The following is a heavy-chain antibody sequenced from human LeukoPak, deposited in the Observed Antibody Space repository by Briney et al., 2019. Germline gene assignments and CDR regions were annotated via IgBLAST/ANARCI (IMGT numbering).Heavy chain of an antibody. Sequence: PSETLSLTCTVSGGSISSSSYYWGWIRQPPGKGLEWIGSIYYSGSTYYNPSLKSRVTISVDTSKNQFSLKLSSVTAADTAVYYCARDPVVPATSMQFGWYFDLWGRGTLVTVSS. V-gene: IGHV4-39*07. D-gene: IGHD2-15*01. J-gene: IGHJ2*01. CDR3: ARDPVVPATSMQFGWYFDL. CDR1: GGSISSSSYY. CDR2: IYYSGST.